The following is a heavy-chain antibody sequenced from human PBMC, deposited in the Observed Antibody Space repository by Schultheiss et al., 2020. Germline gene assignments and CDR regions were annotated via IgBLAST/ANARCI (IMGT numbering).Heavy chain of an antibody. J-gene: IGHJ4*02. CDR1: GYSISSGYH. CDR2: IKHSGST. V-gene: IGHV4-38-2*02. Sequence: SETLSLTCTVSGYSISSGYHWTWIRQPPGTGLEWIGEIKHSGSTNYNPSLKSRVPISVDTSKKEFSLRLTSVTAADTAVYYCARNSGWYDYWGQGTLVTVSS. CDR3: ARNSGWYDY. D-gene: IGHD6-19*01.